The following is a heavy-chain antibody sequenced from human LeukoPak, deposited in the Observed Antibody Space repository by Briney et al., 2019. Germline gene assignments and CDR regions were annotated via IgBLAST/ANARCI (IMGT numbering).Heavy chain of an antibody. D-gene: IGHD2-15*01. J-gene: IGHJ4*02. V-gene: IGHV3-48*03. Sequence: GGSLRLSCAASGFTFSSYEMNWVRQAPGKRLEWVSYISSSGSTIYYADSVKGRFTISRDNAKNSLYLQMNSLRAEDTAVHYCARDRDVVVVAAAFDYWGQGTLVTVSS. CDR2: ISSSGSTI. CDR3: ARDRDVVVVAAAFDY. CDR1: GFTFSSYE.